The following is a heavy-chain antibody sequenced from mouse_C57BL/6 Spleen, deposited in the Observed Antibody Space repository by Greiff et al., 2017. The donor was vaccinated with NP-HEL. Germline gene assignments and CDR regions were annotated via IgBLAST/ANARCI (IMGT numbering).Heavy chain of an antibody. CDR1: GFSLTSYG. D-gene: IGHD2-4*01. CDR2: IWSGGST. V-gene: IGHV2-2*01. CDR3: ARNFYDYDVRYAMDY. Sequence: VQLVESGPGLVQPSQSLSITCTVSGFSLTSYGVHWVRQSPGKGLEWLGVIWSGGSTDYNAAFISRLSISKDNSKSQVFFKMNSLQADDTAIYYCARNFYDYDVRYAMDYWGQGTSVTVSS. J-gene: IGHJ4*01.